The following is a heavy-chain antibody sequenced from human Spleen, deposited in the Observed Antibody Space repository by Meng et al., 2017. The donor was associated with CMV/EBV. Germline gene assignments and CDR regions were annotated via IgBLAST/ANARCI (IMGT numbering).Heavy chain of an antibody. CDR1: GLTFRDYS. CDR2: ISSSSSTI. V-gene: IGHV3-11*04. J-gene: IGHJ6*02. D-gene: IGHD2-2*01. Sequence: GGSLRLSCAVSGLTFRDYSMNWIRQAPGKGLEWISYISSSSSTIYYADSVKGRFTISRDNAKNSLYLQMNSLRAEDTAVYYCARDLYCSSTSCYGSGGYYYGMDVWGQGTTVTVSS. CDR3: ARDLYCSSTSCYGSGGYYYGMDV.